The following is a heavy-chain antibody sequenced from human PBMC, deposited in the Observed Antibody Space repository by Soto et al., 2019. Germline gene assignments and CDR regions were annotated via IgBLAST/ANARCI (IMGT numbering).Heavy chain of an antibody. CDR1: GFTFRDYY. CDR2: ISSSDSTI. D-gene: IGHD3-3*01. CDR3: AREFFARSHGHYGMGV. Sequence: PGGSLRSSFAASGFTFRDYYMSWIRQAPGKVLELVSYISSSDSTIYYADSVKCRFTISRENSKNSLYLLMNSLRADETAVSYCAREFFARSHGHYGMGVCGQWITVTVSS. J-gene: IGHJ6*01. V-gene: IGHV3-11*01.